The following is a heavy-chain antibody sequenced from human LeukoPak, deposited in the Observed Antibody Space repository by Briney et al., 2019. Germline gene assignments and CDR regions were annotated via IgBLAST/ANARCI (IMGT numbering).Heavy chain of an antibody. D-gene: IGHD6-6*01. CDR1: GPAVSSYL. CDR3: AKLLGEEY. V-gene: IGHV4-59*02. Sequence: PSQNLSLTCTLSGPAVSSYLWSCIRQSTEKSLDWIGYVYHSGSSSSNPSLQSRVTISQGTSRNQVSLKMTSATAADTAVYYCAKLLGEEYWGQGTQVVVSS. CDR2: VYHSGSS. J-gene: IGHJ1*01.